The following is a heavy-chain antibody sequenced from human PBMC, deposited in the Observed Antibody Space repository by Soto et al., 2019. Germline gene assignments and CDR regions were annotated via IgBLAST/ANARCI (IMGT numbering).Heavy chain of an antibody. V-gene: IGHV3-7*03. CDR2: IKQDGSEK. CDR1: GFTFSSYW. D-gene: IGHD3-3*01. CDR3: ASLFYYDFRSGYYNYYGMDV. Sequence: GGSLRLSCAASGFTFSSYWMSWVRQAPGKGLEWVANIKQDGSEKYYVDSVKGRFTISRDNAKNSLYRQMNSLRAEDTAVYYCASLFYYDFRSGYYNYYGMDVWGQGTTVTVSS. J-gene: IGHJ6*02.